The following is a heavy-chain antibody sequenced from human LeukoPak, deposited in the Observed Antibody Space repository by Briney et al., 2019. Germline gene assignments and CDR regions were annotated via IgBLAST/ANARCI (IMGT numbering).Heavy chain of an antibody. CDR1: GFTFSNYW. CDR3: ARDYYDSSGNAFDI. Sequence: GGSLRLSCAASGFTFSNYWMSWVRQAPGKGLEWVANIKQDGSEKYYVDSVKGRFTISRDNAKKSLYLQMNSLRAEDTAVYYCARDYYDSSGNAFDIWGQGTMVSVSS. D-gene: IGHD3-22*01. J-gene: IGHJ3*02. CDR2: IKQDGSEK. V-gene: IGHV3-7*01.